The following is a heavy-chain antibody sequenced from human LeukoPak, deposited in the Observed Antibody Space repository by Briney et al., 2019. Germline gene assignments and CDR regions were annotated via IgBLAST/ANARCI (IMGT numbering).Heavy chain of an antibody. CDR3: AREEGGYSGYDGNWFDP. CDR1: GFTVSRNY. D-gene: IGHD5-12*01. V-gene: IGHV3-53*05. J-gene: IGHJ5*02. CDR2: IYSADSA. Sequence: GGSLRLSCAASGFTVSRNYMSWVRQAPGKGLEWVSVIYSADSAYYADSVRGRFTISRDNSRNTLYLQMSSLRPDDTAVYYCAREEGGYSGYDGNWFDPWGQGALVTVSS.